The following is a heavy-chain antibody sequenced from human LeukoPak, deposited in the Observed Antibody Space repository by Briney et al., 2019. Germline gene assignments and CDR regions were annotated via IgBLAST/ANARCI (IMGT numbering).Heavy chain of an antibody. CDR1: GVSISSGSNY. CDR3: ARARVNDY. CDR2: IYSSGST. Sequence: PSETLSLTCSVSGVSISSGSNYWGWIRQPPGKTLEWIGSIYSSGSTYYNPSLKSRVTISVDTSKNQFSLKLSSVTAADTAVYYCARARVNDYWGQGTLVTVSS. V-gene: IGHV4-39*07. J-gene: IGHJ4*02. D-gene: IGHD4-23*01.